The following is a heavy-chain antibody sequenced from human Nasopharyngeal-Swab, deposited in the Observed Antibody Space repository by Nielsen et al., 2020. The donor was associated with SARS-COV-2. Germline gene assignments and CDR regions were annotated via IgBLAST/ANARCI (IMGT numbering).Heavy chain of an antibody. J-gene: IGHJ5*02. CDR1: GGSISSGGYY. CDR3: ARARVVVPAANNWFDP. D-gene: IGHD2-2*01. Sequence: SETLSLTCTVSGGSISSGGYYWSWIRQHPGKGLEWIGYIYYSGSTYYNPSLKSRVTISVDTSKNQLSLKLSSVTAADTAVYYCARARVVVPAANNWFDPWGQGTLVTVSS. CDR2: IYYSGST. V-gene: IGHV4-31*03.